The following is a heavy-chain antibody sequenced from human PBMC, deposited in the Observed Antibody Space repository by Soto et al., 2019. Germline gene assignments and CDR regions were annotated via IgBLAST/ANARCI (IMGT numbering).Heavy chain of an antibody. CDR2: VNPIVSMS. D-gene: IGHD3-10*01. V-gene: IGHV1-69*02. J-gene: IGHJ4*02. CDR3: ASSYGSGYRAFDY. CDR1: GDTLNFYS. Sequence: QVQLVQSGAEVKRPGSSVKASSKASGDTLNFYSINWVRQPPGLGLEWMGRVNPIVSMSNYAQKFQGRVTMTADKSTSTAYMELSSLRSEDTAIYYCASSYGSGYRAFDYWGQGALVTVSS.